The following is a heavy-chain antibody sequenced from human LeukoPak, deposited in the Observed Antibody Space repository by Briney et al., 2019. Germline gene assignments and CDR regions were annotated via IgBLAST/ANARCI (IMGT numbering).Heavy chain of an antibody. D-gene: IGHD3-16*02. CDR2: INHSGST. CDR1: GGSINNTDYY. V-gene: IGHV4-39*07. J-gene: IGHJ4*02. Sequence: SETLSLTCSVSGGSINNTDYYWGWVRQPPGTGLEWIGEINHSGSTNYNPSLKSRVTISVDTSKNQFSLKLSSVTAADTAVYYCYVWGSYRPAYWGQGTLVTVSS. CDR3: YVWGSYRPAY.